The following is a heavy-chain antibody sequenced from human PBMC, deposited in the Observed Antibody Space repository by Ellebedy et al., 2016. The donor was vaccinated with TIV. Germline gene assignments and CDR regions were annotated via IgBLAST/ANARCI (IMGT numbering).Heavy chain of an antibody. Sequence: PGGSLRLSCAASGFTVSGDYMSWVRQAPGKGLEWVSIMDAGGNTHYPDPGKGRFTVSRDNSKNTLYLQMNSLRAEDTAVYYCAGGTYWGQGTLVTVSS. J-gene: IGHJ4*02. CDR3: AGGTY. CDR1: GFTVSGDY. V-gene: IGHV3-53*01. CDR2: MDAGGNT.